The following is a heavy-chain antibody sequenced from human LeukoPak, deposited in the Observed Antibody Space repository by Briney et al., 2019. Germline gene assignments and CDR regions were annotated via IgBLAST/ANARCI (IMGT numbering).Heavy chain of an antibody. CDR3: ARGEMWFVV. V-gene: IGHV3-20*04. CDR2: LNLNGGNT. Sequence: GGSLRLSCAASGFPFGDYGMSWVRQVPEKGLEWISSLNLNGGNTNYGDSVKGRFTISRDNAKNSLYLQMNSLRAEDTAFYYCARGEMWFVVWGQGTLVTVSS. CDR1: GFPFGDYG. J-gene: IGHJ5*02.